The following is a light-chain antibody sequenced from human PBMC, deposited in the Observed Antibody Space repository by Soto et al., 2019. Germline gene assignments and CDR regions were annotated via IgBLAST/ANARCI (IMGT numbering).Light chain of an antibody. CDR1: SSDVGGSNY. J-gene: IGLJ3*02. Sequence: QYALTQPPSASGSPGQSVTISCTGTSSDVGGSNYVSWYQQHPGKAPKLMIYEVTKRPSGVPDRFSGSRSGNTASLTVSGLQAEDEADYYCSSYAGSNRVFGGGTKLTVL. CDR2: EVT. V-gene: IGLV2-8*01. CDR3: SSYAGSNRV.